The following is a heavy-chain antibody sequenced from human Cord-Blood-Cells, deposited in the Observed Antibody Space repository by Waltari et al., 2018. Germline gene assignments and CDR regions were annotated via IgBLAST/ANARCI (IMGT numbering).Heavy chain of an antibody. CDR2: IIPIFGTA. CDR1: GGTFSSYA. D-gene: IGHD3-10*01. Sequence: QVQLVQSGAEVKKPGSSVKVSCKASGGTFSSYAISWVRQAPGQGLEWMGGIIPIFGTANYAQKVQGRVTITADESTSTAYMELSSLRSEDTAVYYCARSRYLWFGELLNFDYWGQGTLVTVSS. V-gene: IGHV1-69*01. CDR3: ARSRYLWFGELLNFDY. J-gene: IGHJ4*02.